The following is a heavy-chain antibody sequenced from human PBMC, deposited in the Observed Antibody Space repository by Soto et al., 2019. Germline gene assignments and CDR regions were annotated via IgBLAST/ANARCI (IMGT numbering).Heavy chain of an antibody. CDR1: GFTFSSYA. J-gene: IGHJ4*02. V-gene: IGHV3-23*01. D-gene: IGHD6-19*01. CDR2: ISGSGGST. Sequence: EVQLLESGGGLVQPGGSLRLSCAASGFTFSSYAMSWVRQAPGKGLEWVSAISGSGGSTYYADSVKGRFTISRDNSKNTLYLQMNSLRAEDTAVYYCAKDNLYTAVADFTPYYFDYWGQGTLVTVSS. CDR3: AKDNLYTAVADFTPYYFDY.